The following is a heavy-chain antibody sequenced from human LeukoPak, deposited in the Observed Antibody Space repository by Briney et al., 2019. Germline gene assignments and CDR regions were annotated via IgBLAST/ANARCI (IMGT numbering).Heavy chain of an antibody. CDR2: IIPILGIA. CDR3: ARASKITFGGVIVN. J-gene: IGHJ4*02. D-gene: IGHD3-16*02. Sequence: SVKVSCKASGGTFSSYAISWVRQAPGQGLEWMGRIIPILGIANYAQKLQGRVTMTTDTSTSTAYMELRSLRSDDTAVYYCARASKITFGGVIVNWGQGTLVTVSS. V-gene: IGHV1-69*04. CDR1: GGTFSSYA.